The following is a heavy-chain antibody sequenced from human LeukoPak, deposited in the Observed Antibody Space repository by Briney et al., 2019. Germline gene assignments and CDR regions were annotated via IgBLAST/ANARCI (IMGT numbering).Heavy chain of an antibody. D-gene: IGHD6-19*01. V-gene: IGHV3-7*01. J-gene: IGHJ4*02. CDR1: GLTFSSYW. CDR2: IKSDGSEK. Sequence: GGSLRLSCAASGLTFSSYWMNWVRQAPGKGLEWVAVIKSDGSEKYYVDSVKGRFTISRDNAKNSLYLQLNSLRAEDTAVYYCARDMQLGSSGWYPYRGQGTLVTVSS. CDR3: ARDMQLGSSGWYPY.